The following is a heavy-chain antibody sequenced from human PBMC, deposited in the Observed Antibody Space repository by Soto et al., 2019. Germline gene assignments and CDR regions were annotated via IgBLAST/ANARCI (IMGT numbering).Heavy chain of an antibody. CDR3: ARLVRGVIITEVLD. CDR1: GYSFTSYW. V-gene: IGHV5-10-1*01. J-gene: IGHJ4*02. CDR2: IDPSDSYT. D-gene: IGHD3-10*01. Sequence: GESLKISCKGSGYSFTSYWISWVRQMPVKGLEWMGRIDPSDSYTNYSPSFQGHVTISADKSISTAYLQWSSLKASDTAMYYCARLVRGVIITEVLDWGQGTLVTVPS.